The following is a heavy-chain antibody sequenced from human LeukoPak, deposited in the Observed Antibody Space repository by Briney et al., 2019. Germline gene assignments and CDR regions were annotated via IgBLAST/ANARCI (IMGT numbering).Heavy chain of an antibody. D-gene: IGHD3-22*01. Sequence: SETLSLTCTVSGGSISSYYWSWIRQPPGKGLEWIGYIYYSGSTNYNPSLKSRVTISVDTSKNQFSLKLSSVTAADTAVYYCASEDSSGYKDTDLNWFDPWGQGTLVTVSS. CDR2: IYYSGST. V-gene: IGHV4-59*12. CDR1: GGSISSYY. J-gene: IGHJ5*02. CDR3: ASEDSSGYKDTDLNWFDP.